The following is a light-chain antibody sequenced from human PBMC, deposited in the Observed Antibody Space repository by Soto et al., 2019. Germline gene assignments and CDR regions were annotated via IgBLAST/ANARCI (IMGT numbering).Light chain of an antibody. V-gene: IGLV2-14*01. CDR2: EVT. J-gene: IGLJ3*02. CDR3: SSYTTSDTWV. CDR1: SSDIGAYNH. Sequence: QSALTQPASVSGSPEQSITISCTGTSSDIGAYNHVSWYQQYSGKAPTLMIYEVTNRPSGVSSRFSGSKSGNTASLTISGLQAEDEGDYYCSSYTTSDTWVFGGGTKVTVL.